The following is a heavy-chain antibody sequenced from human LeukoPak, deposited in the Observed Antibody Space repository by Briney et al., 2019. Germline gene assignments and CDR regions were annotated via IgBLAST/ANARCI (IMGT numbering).Heavy chain of an antibody. Sequence: PSETLSLTCTVSGGSISSSSYYWGWIRQPPGKGLEWIGNIYYSGSTYYNPSLKSRVTILVDTSKNQFSLKLSSVTAADTAVYYCARGSRLVADAFDIWGQGTMVTVSS. J-gene: IGHJ3*02. D-gene: IGHD2-8*02. CDR1: GGSISSSSYY. CDR2: IYYSGST. V-gene: IGHV4-39*07. CDR3: ARGSRLVADAFDI.